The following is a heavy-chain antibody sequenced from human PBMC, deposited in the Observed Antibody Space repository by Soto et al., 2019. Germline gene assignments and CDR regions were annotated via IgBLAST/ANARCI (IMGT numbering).Heavy chain of an antibody. J-gene: IGHJ5*02. CDR1: GFTFSSYA. CDR3: AKVGIGSSSWYVGNWFDP. Sequence: EVQLLESGGGLVQPGGSLRLSCAASGFTFSSYAMSWVRQAPGKGLEWVSAISGSGGSTYYADSVKGRFTISRDNYKNTLYLQMNSLRAEDTAVYYCAKVGIGSSSWYVGNWFDPWGQGTLVTVSS. D-gene: IGHD6-13*01. V-gene: IGHV3-23*01. CDR2: ISGSGGST.